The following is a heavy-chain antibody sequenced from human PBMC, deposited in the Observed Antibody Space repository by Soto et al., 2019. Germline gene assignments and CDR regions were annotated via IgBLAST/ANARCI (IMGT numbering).Heavy chain of an antibody. D-gene: IGHD2-21*01. V-gene: IGHV3-23*01. J-gene: IGHJ4*02. CDR2: ISGSGDRA. Sequence: EVQLLESGGGLIQPGGSLRLSCEASGFTFSNYGMTWVRQAPGKGLEWVSTISGSGDRAFYADPVKGRFTISRDNSKNTLYLQMHSLTAEDTAIYYCAKEMIASTLADFFDYWGQGILVTVSS. CDR3: AKEMIASTLADFFDY. CDR1: GFTFSNYG.